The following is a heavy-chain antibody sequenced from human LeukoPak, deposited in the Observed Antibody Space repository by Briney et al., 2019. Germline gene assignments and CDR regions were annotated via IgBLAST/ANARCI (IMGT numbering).Heavy chain of an antibody. CDR3: ARGYYSSSRIDY. CDR2: VNSDGSTT. D-gene: IGHD6-13*01. Sequence: GGSLRLSCAASGXPFSNYWMHWVRQAPGKGLVWVSRVNSDGSTTNYAASVKGRFTISRDNAENTLYMRMNSLRPEDTAVYYCARGYYSSSRIDYWGQGTLVTVSS. J-gene: IGHJ4*02. V-gene: IGHV3-74*01. CDR1: GXPFSNYW.